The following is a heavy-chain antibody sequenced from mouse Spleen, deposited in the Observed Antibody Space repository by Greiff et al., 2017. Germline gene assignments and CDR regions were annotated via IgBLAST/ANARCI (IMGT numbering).Heavy chain of an antibody. Sequence: QVQLQQSGPELVKPGASVKISCTASGYAFSSSWMNWVKQRPGKGLEWIGEILPGSGSTNYNEKFKGKATFTADTSSNTAYMQLSSLTTEDSAIYYCARKDYGFAYWGQGTLVTVS. J-gene: IGHJ3*01. CDR2: ILPGSGST. D-gene: IGHD1-1*01. V-gene: IGHV1-9*01. CDR3: ARKDYGFAY. CDR1: GYAFSSSW.